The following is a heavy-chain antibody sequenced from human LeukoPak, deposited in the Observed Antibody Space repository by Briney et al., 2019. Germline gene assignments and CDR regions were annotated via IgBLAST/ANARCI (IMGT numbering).Heavy chain of an antibody. CDR2: IIPIADVT. V-gene: IGHV1-69*04. J-gene: IGHJ6*02. D-gene: IGHD2-15*01. CDR1: GGTFNSYA. Sequence: SVKVSCKASGGTFNSYALSRVRQAPGQGLEWMARIIPIADVTDHAQKLQGRITVTADKSTSTFFMELRSLTSDDTAVYYCARLARRGVPLAASGAYDYYGMDVWGQGTTVIVSS. CDR3: ARLARRGVPLAASGAYDYYGMDV.